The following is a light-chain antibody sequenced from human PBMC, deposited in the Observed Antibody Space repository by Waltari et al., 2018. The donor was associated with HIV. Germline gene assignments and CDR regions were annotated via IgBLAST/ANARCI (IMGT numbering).Light chain of an antibody. J-gene: IGLJ3*02. CDR1: SGDGHTYNY. Sequence: QSALTQPASLPGSPGQSTTFSFPGSSGDGHTYNYVSWYQQHPGKAPNLIIYEVTKRPSGVSSRFSGSKSGNTASLTISGLQPDDEAHYYCSSYTSLTTLVFGGGTKATVL. V-gene: IGLV2-14*01. CDR2: EVT. CDR3: SSYTSLTTLV.